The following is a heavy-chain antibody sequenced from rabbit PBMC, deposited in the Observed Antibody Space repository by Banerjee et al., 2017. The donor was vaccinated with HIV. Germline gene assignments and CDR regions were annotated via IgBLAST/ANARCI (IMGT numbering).Heavy chain of an antibody. V-gene: IGHV1S40*01. Sequence: QSLEESGGDLVKPGASLTLTCTASGFSFSSSYYMCWVRQAPGKGLEWIACIYTGSGGSTYYASWAKGRFTISKTSSTTVTLQMTSLTAADTATYFCARRDDSCDYAVNLWGQGTLVTVS. CDR3: ARRDDSCDYAVNL. J-gene: IGHJ4*01. CDR2: IYTGSGGST. CDR1: GFSFSSSYY. D-gene: IGHD6-1*01.